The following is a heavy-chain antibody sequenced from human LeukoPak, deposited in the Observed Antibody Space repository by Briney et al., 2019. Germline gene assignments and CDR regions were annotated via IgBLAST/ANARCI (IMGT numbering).Heavy chain of an antibody. V-gene: IGHV3-21*01. J-gene: IGHJ4*02. CDR1: GFTFSDYS. CDR2: ITSSSTYK. CDR3: ARSARLMKGVVEVTALDD. Sequence: PGGSLRLSCAASGFTFSDYSMNWVRQAPGKGLEWVSSITSSSTYKYYADSVKGRFTVSRDNAKNSVYLEMNSLRADDTAVYYCARSARLMKGVVEVTALDDWGQGTLVTVSS. D-gene: IGHD3-3*01.